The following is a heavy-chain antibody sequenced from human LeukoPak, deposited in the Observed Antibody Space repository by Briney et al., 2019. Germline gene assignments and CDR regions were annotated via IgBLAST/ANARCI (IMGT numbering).Heavy chain of an antibody. CDR1: GFTFDDYA. D-gene: IGHD5-18*01. CDR3: AKGVRGYSYGHFDY. Sequence: GRSLRLSCAASGFTFDDYAMHWVRQAPGKGLEWVSGISWNSGCIGYADSVKGRFTISRDNAKNSLYLQMNSLRAEDTALYYCAKGVRGYSYGHFDYWGQGTLVTVSS. J-gene: IGHJ4*02. CDR2: ISWNSGCI. V-gene: IGHV3-9*01.